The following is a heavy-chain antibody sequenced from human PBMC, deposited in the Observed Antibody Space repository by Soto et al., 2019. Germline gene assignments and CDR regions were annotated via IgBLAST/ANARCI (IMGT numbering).Heavy chain of an antibody. Sequence: ASVKVSCKASGYTFTGYYMHWVRQAPGQGLEWMGWINPNSGGTNYAQKFQGWVTMTRDTSISTAYMELSRLRSDDTAVYYCASLHGYCSGGSCDAPYDAFDIWGQGTMVTVSS. D-gene: IGHD2-15*01. V-gene: IGHV1-2*04. CDR3: ASLHGYCSGGSCDAPYDAFDI. CDR1: GYTFTGYY. CDR2: INPNSGGT. J-gene: IGHJ3*02.